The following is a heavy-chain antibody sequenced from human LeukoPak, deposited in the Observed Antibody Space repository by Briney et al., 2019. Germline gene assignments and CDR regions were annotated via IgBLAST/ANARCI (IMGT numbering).Heavy chain of an antibody. CDR1: GYTFTSYG. Sequence: GASVKVSCKASGYTFTSYGISWVRQAPGQGLEWMGWISAYNGNTNYAQKLQGRVTMTTDTSTSTAYMELRSLRSDDTAVYYCARDREDIVVVPAAGKGFDPWGQGTLVTVSS. CDR2: ISAYNGNT. CDR3: ARDREDIVVVPAAGKGFDP. V-gene: IGHV1-18*01. D-gene: IGHD2-2*01. J-gene: IGHJ5*02.